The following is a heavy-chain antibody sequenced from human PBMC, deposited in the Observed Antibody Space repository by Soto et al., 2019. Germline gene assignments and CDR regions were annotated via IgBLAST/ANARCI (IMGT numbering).Heavy chain of an antibody. Sequence: EVQLLESGGGLVQPGESLRLSCAASGFTFSSYAIGWVRQAPRKRLKWVSVISGSDDSTYYADSVKGRFTISRDNSKNTLYLQMNSLRAEDTAVSYCAKRSSSSTFDYWGQGTLVTCSS. CDR1: GFTFSSYA. CDR3: AKRSSSSTFDY. V-gene: IGHV3-23*01. CDR2: ISGSDDST. J-gene: IGHJ4*02. D-gene: IGHD6-6*01.